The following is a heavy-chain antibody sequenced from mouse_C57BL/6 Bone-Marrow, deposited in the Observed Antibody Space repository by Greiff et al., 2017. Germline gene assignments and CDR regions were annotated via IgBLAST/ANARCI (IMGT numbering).Heavy chain of an antibody. CDR3: ALLYDYDGDWYFDV. D-gene: IGHD2-4*01. J-gene: IGHJ1*03. CDR1: GYTFTDYY. V-gene: IGHV1-19*01. CDR2: INPYNGGT. Sequence: EVQLQQSGPVLVKPGASVKMSCKASGYTFTDYYMNWVKQSHGKSLEWIGVINPYNGGTSYNQKFKGKATLTVEKSSSTAYMELNSLTSEDSAVYYWALLYDYDGDWYFDVWGTGTTVTVSS.